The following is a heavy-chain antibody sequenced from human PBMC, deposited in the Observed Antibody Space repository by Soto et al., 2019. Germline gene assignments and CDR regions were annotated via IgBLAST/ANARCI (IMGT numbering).Heavy chain of an antibody. V-gene: IGHV3-74*01. CDR3: ARGAYVYPVYFGY. CDR2: ISTDGTTT. Sequence: EVQLVESGGGLVQPGGSLRLSCAASGFTFSRYWMHWVRQAPGKGLVWVSRISTDGTTTTYADSVKGRFTISRDNAQNTLYLQTSSLIAEDTAVYYCARGAYVYPVYFGYLGQGTLVSVSS. J-gene: IGHJ4*02. D-gene: IGHD5-12*01. CDR1: GFTFSRYW.